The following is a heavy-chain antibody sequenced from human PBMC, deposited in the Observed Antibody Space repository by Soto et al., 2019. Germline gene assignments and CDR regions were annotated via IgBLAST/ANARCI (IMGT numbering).Heavy chain of an antibody. D-gene: IGHD3-3*01. Sequence: GGSLRLSCAASGFTFSSYAMHWVRQAPGKGLEWVAVISYDGSNKYYADSVKGRFTISRDNSKNTLYLQMNSLRAEDTAVYYCARDFEYYDFWSGYYVSKTKEYYFDYWGQGTLVTVSS. V-gene: IGHV3-30-3*01. J-gene: IGHJ4*02. CDR1: GFTFSSYA. CDR2: ISYDGSNK. CDR3: ARDFEYYDFWSGYYVSKTKEYYFDY.